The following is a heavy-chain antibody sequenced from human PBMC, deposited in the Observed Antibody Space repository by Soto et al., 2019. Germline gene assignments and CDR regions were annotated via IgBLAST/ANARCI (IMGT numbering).Heavy chain of an antibody. J-gene: IGHJ6*02. CDR2: IYYSGST. CDR1: GGSISSYY. CDR3: ARAVSYGGYYYYGMDV. V-gene: IGHV4-59*01. Sequence: SETLSLTCTVSGGSISSYYWSWIRQPPGKGLEWIGYIYYSGSTNYNPSLKSRVTISVDTSKNQFSLKLSSVTAADTAVYYCARAVSYGGYYYYGMDVWGQGTTVTV. D-gene: IGHD1-26*01.